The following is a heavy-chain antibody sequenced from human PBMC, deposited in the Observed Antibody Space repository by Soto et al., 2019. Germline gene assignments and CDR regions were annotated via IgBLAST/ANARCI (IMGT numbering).Heavy chain of an antibody. J-gene: IGHJ4*02. CDR3: SKFLSHRVVRGPKYSDC. Sequence: GGSLRLSCAAPGFTFSRYAMHWVRQAPGKGLEWVAVIWFDETNKYYVDSVRGRFTISRDNSKNTLYLQMNSLRAEDTAVYYCSKFLSHRVVRGPKYSDCWGQGTLVTVAS. CDR2: IWFDETNK. D-gene: IGHD3-10*01. CDR1: GFTFSRYA. V-gene: IGHV3-33*06.